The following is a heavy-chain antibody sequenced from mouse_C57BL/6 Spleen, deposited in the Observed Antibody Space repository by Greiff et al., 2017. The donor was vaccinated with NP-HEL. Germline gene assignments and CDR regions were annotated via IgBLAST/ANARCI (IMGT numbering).Heavy chain of an antibody. D-gene: IGHD2-4*01. J-gene: IGHJ2*01. CDR2: ISSGSSTI. V-gene: IGHV5-17*01. CDR3: ARGEYDYGPFDY. Sequence: DVQLVESGGGLVKPGGSLKLSCAASGFTFSDYGMHWVRQAPEKGLEWVAYISSGSSTIYYADTVKGRFTISRDNAKNTLFLQMTSLRSEDTAMYYCARGEYDYGPFDYWGQGTTLTVSS. CDR1: GFTFSDYG.